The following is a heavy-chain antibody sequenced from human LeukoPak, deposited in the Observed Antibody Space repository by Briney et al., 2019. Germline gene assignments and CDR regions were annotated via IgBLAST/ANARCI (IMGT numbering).Heavy chain of an antibody. J-gene: IGHJ3*02. CDR3: ARESPMVRGVNDAFGI. Sequence: PGGSLRLSCAASGFTFSSYWMSWVRQAPGKGLEWVANIKQDGSEKYYVDSVKGRFTISRDNAKNSLYLQMNSLRAEDTAVYYCARESPMVRGVNDAFGIWGQGTMVTVSS. CDR2: IKQDGSEK. V-gene: IGHV3-7*01. D-gene: IGHD3-10*01. CDR1: GFTFSSYW.